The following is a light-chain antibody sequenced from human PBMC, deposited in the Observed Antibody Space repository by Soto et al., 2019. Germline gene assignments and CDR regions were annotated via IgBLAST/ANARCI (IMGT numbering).Light chain of an antibody. CDR1: QSINSN. V-gene: IGKV1-5*01. CDR2: DAS. J-gene: IGKJ1*01. Sequence: DIQMTQSPSTLSASVGDRVSITCRASQSINSNLAWYQQKPGKAPNLLIYDASSLARGVPSRFSGRGSGTEFTLTISSLQPDDFAIYYWQQFNSSTWTFGQGTKVEIK. CDR3: QQFNSSTWT.